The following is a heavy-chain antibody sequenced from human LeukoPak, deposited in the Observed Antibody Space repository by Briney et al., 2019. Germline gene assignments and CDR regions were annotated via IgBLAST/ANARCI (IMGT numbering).Heavy chain of an antibody. Sequence: PGGSLRLSCAGSGFTFRSYSMSWVRQAPGKGLEWVSVMSATGNTFYAESVMGRFTTSRDNSDNTLFLQMDSLGVSDTAIYYCAKEDGRGSSFDSWGQGTLVTVSS. J-gene: IGHJ4*02. D-gene: IGHD6-13*01. CDR3: AKEDGRGSSFDS. V-gene: IGHV3-23*01. CDR2: MSATGNT. CDR1: GFTFRSYS.